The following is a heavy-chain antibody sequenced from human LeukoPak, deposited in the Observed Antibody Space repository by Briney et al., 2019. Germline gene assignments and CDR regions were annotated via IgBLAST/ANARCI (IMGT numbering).Heavy chain of an antibody. CDR3: ARVRVVAGTRSSWFDP. D-gene: IGHD6-19*01. CDR1: GGSISSHY. CDR2: IYDTGIYDTENT. Sequence: PSETLSLTCNVSGGSISSHYWSWIRQSPGEGLEWIGYIYDTGIYDTENTNYNPSLRSRVTITMDMSKNQFSLNLASVTAADTAVYYCARVRVVAGTRSSWFDPWGQGTLSPSP. V-gene: IGHV4-59*11. J-gene: IGHJ5*02.